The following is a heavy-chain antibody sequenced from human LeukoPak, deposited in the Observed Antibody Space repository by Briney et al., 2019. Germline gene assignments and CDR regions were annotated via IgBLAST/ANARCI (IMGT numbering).Heavy chain of an antibody. CDR3: ARGKSSGAPGGY. CDR2: IKQDRSET. D-gene: IGHD3-22*01. J-gene: IGHJ4*02. CDR1: GFTFNNYC. Sequence: PGGSLRLSCAASGFTFNNYCMSWVRQSPGKGLEWVANIKQDRSETYYVDSVKGQFTISRDNAKNSLYLQMNSLRTEDTAVYFCARGKSSGAPGGYWGQGTLVTVSS. V-gene: IGHV3-7*03.